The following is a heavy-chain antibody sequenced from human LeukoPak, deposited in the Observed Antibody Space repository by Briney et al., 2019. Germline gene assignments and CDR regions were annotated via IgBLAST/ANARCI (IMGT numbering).Heavy chain of an antibody. J-gene: IGHJ4*02. CDR3: ARGSHGSGSHD. D-gene: IGHD3-10*01. Sequence: SETLSLTCAVYGGSFSGYYWSWIRQPPGKGLEWIGEINHSGSTNYNPSLKSRVTISVDTSKNQFSLKLSSVTAADTAVYYCARGSHGSGSHDWGQGTLVTVSS. CDR1: GGSFSGYY. CDR2: INHSGST. V-gene: IGHV4-34*01.